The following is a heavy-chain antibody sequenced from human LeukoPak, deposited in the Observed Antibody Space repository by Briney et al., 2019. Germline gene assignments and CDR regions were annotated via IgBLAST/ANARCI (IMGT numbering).Heavy chain of an antibody. CDR3: ARLAGGLYQFDY. J-gene: IGHJ4*02. D-gene: IGHD2-2*01. CDR2: INPNSGDT. Sequence: ASVKVSCKACGYTFTGYYMHWVRQAPGQGLEWMGWINPNSGDTNSAQEFQGRVTMTRDTSISTAYMELSRLRSDDTAVYYCARLAGGLYQFDYWGQGALVTVSS. V-gene: IGHV1-2*02. CDR1: GYTFTGYY.